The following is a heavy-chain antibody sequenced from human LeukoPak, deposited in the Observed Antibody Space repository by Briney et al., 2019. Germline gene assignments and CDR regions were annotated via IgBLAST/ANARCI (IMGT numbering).Heavy chain of an antibody. V-gene: IGHV4-59*01. CDR2: IYYSGST. CDR1: GGSISSYY. D-gene: IGHD3-22*01. CDR3: ARAMISDAFDI. J-gene: IGHJ3*02. Sequence: NPSETLSLTCTVSGGSISSYYWSWIRQPPGKGLEWIGYIYYSGSTNYNPSLKSRVTISVDTSKNQFFLKLSSVTAADTAVYYCARAMISDAFDIWGQGTMVTVSS.